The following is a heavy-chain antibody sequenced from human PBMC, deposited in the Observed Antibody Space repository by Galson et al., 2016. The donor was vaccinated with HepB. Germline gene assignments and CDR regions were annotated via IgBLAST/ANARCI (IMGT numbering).Heavy chain of an antibody. J-gene: IGHJ4*02. CDR3: AKDIVVVGTRTLDC. CDR2: ITWNSGSK. D-gene: IGHD3-22*01. Sequence: SLRLSCAASGFTFDDFAMHWVRQAPGKGLEWVSGITWNSGSKDYADSVKGRFTISRDNAKNSLYLQMNSLRAEDTALYYCAKDIVVVGTRTLDCWGQGTLVTVST. CDR1: GFTFDDFA. V-gene: IGHV3-9*01.